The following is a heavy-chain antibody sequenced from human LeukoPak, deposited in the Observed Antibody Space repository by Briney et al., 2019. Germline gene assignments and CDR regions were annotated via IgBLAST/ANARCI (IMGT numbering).Heavy chain of an antibody. CDR2: IYPGDSDT. J-gene: IGHJ4*02. CDR3: AIHCSGGSCYSGYFDY. Sequence: GDSLKISCKGSGHTFSTDWIGWVRQMPGKGLEWMGIIYPGDSDTRYSPSFQGQVTISADKSISTAYLQWSSLKASDTAMYYCAIHCSGGSCYSGYFDYWGQGTLVTVSS. V-gene: IGHV5-51*01. D-gene: IGHD2-15*01. CDR1: GHTFSTDW.